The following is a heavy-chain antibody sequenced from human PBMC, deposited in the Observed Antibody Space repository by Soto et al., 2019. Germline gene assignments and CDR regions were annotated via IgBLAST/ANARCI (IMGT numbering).Heavy chain of an antibody. CDR3: ARGSSGWPPRLDY. V-gene: IGHV4-59*01. CDR1: GGPISSYY. CDR2: IYYSGST. J-gene: IGHJ4*02. Sequence: QVQLQESGPGLVKPSETLSLNCTVSGGPISSYYWSWIRQSPGKGLEWIGYIYYSGSTNYNPSLKSRVPISVDTSKNQFSLELSSVTAADTAVYYCARGSSGWPPRLDYWCQGTLVTVSS. D-gene: IGHD6-19*01.